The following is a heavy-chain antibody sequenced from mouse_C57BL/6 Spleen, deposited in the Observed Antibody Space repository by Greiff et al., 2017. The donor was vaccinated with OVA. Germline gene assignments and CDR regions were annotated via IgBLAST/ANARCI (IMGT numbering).Heavy chain of an antibody. D-gene: IGHD3-2*02. CDR3: TTESFRLRGFDY. J-gene: IGHJ2*01. CDR2: IDPEDGDT. CDR1: GFNIKDYY. Sequence: EVQLQQPGAELVRPGASVKLSCTASGFNIKDYYMHWVKQRPEQGLEWIGRIDPEDGDTEYAPKFQGKATMTADTSSNTAYLQLSSLTSEDTAVYYCTTESFRLRGFDYWGQGTTLTVSS. V-gene: IGHV14-1*01.